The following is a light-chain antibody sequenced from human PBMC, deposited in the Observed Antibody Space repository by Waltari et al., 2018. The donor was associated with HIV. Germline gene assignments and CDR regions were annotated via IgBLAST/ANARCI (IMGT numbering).Light chain of an antibody. CDR2: KAS. J-gene: IGKJ3*01. Sequence: DIPLTQSPSTVSASVGDRITIPCRASQTVYNWLAWYQQRPGKAPKLLIYKASTLESGVPPRFSGSGSGTEFTLTISGLQSDDFATYYCQQYYSYSTFGPGTKVDIK. CDR1: QTVYNW. CDR3: QQYYSYST. V-gene: IGKV1-5*03.